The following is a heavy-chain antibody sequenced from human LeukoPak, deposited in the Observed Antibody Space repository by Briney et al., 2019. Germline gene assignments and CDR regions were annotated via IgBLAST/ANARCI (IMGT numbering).Heavy chain of an antibody. V-gene: IGHV1-18*01. CDR2: ISAYNGNT. CDR3: ARDLKWFGDADFDY. J-gene: IGHJ4*02. Sequence: ASVKLSCTASGYTFTSYGISWVRQAPGQGLEWVGWISAYNGNTNYAQKLQGRVTMSTDTSKSTAYMELRSLRSDDTAVYYCARDLKWFGDADFDYWGQGTLVTVSS. CDR1: GYTFTSYG. D-gene: IGHD3-10*01.